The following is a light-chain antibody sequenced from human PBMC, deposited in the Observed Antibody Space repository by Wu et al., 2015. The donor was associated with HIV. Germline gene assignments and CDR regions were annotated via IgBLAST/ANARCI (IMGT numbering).Light chain of an antibody. CDR2: KAS. CDR3: QHYNSYSWT. J-gene: IGKJ1*01. Sequence: DIQMTPSPSTLSVSVGDRVTITCRASQSISSWLAWYQQKPGKAPKLLIYKASSLESGVPSRFSGSGSGTEFTLTISSLQPDDFATYYCQHYNSYSWTFGQGTKVEIK. V-gene: IGKV1-5*03. CDR1: QSISSW.